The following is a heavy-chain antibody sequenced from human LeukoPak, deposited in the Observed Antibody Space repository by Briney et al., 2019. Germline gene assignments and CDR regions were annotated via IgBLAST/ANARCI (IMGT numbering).Heavy chain of an antibody. CDR1: GFSLSTRGVG. CDR2: IYWNDDE. D-gene: IGHD6-19*01. Sequence: ESGPKLVKTTQTLTLTCTFSGFSLSTRGVGVGWIRQPPGKVLDWLALIYWNDDERYSPSLKSSHTITKDTSKNQVVLTRTSLDPMDTATYICARSHCNGWCTWGVDYWGQGTLVTVSS. CDR3: ARSHCNGWCTWGVDY. J-gene: IGHJ4*02. V-gene: IGHV2-5*01.